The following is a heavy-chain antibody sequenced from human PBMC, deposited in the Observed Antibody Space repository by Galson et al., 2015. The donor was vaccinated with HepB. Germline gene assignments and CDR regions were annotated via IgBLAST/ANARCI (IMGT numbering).Heavy chain of an antibody. Sequence: SLRLSCAASGFTLSSFGMSWVRQAPGKGLEWVSSIGGSGGNTYYADSVKGRFTISRDNSKNTLYLQMNSVRAEDTAVYYYASLAVTDAFDIWGQGTMVTVSS. CDR3: ASLAVTDAFDI. J-gene: IGHJ3*02. V-gene: IGHV3-23*01. CDR2: IGGSGGNT. CDR1: GFTLSSFG. D-gene: IGHD3-16*01.